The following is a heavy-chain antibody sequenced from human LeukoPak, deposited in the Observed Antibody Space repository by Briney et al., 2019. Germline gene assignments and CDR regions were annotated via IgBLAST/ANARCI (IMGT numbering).Heavy chain of an antibody. D-gene: IGHD2-15*01. J-gene: IGHJ4*02. CDR2: ISTGSTYR. Sequence: GGSLRLSCAASGFTFSNYNMNWVRQAPGKGLEWVSSISTGSTYRYYADSVKGRFTISRDNAKDSLYLQMNSLRAEDTAIYYCARALCSGGNCFPRSYWGQGTLVTVSS. CDR1: GFTFSNYN. V-gene: IGHV3-21*01. CDR3: ARALCSGGNCFPRSY.